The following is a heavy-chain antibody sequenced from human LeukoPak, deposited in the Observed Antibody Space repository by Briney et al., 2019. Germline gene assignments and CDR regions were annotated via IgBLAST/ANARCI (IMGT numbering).Heavy chain of an antibody. D-gene: IGHD3-9*01. Sequence: GGSLRLSCAASGFTFSSYWMSWVRQPPGKGLEWVANIKQDGSEKYYVDSVKGRFTISRDNAKNSLYLQMNSLRAEDTAVYYCARDGVLRYFDWLFPYYMDVWGKGTTVTISS. J-gene: IGHJ6*03. V-gene: IGHV3-7*03. CDR3: ARDGVLRYFDWLFPYYMDV. CDR2: IKQDGSEK. CDR1: GFTFSSYW.